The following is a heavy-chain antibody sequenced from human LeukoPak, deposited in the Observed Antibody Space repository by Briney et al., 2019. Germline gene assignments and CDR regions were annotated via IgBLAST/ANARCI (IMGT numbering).Heavy chain of an antibody. V-gene: IGHV1-69*13. Sequence: GASVKVSCKASGYSFTDYYMYWFRQAPGQGLEWMGGIIPIFGTANYAQKFQGRVTITADESTSTAYMELSSLRSEDTAVYYCAVITGTRFDYWGQGTLVTVSS. CDR1: GYSFTDYY. CDR3: AVITGTRFDY. J-gene: IGHJ4*02. D-gene: IGHD1-20*01. CDR2: IIPIFGTA.